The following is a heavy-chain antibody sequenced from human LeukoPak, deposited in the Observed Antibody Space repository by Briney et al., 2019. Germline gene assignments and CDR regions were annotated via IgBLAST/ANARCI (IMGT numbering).Heavy chain of an antibody. V-gene: IGHV3-48*01. CDR3: ARRFDL. Sequence: GGSLRLSCAASGFTFSTYDMNWVRQAPGKGLEWFSCSSGSSGAISYADSVKGRFTISRDNAKNSLYLQMNRLRVEDTAVYYCARRFDLWGQGTLVTVSS. CDR1: GFTFSTYD. CDR2: SSGSSGAI. J-gene: IGHJ5*02.